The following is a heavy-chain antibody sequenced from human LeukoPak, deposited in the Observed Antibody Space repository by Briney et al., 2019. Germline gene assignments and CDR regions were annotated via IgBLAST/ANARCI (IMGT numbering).Heavy chain of an antibody. CDR2: IYYSGST. CDR1: GGSISSYY. J-gene: IGHJ3*02. D-gene: IGHD3-3*01. Sequence: SETLSLTCTVSGGSISSYYWSWIRQPPGKGLEWIGYIYYSGSTNYNPSLKSRVTISVDTSKNQFSLKLSSVTAADTAVYYCARVGGITIFGVVAYAFDIWGQGTMVTVSS. CDR3: ARVGGITIFGVVAYAFDI. V-gene: IGHV4-59*01.